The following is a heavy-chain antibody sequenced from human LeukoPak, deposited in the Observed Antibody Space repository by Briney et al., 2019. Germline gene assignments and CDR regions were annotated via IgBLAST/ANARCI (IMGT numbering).Heavy chain of an antibody. CDR1: GGSISSYY. Sequence: SETLSLTCTVSGGSISSYYWSWIRQPPGKGLEWIGYMYYSGSTNYNPSLKSRVTISVDTSKNQFSLKLSSVTAADTAVYYCARIIAAAAYYFDYWGQGTLVTVSS. V-gene: IGHV4-59*08. CDR3: ARIIAAAAYYFDY. J-gene: IGHJ4*02. D-gene: IGHD6-13*01. CDR2: MYYSGST.